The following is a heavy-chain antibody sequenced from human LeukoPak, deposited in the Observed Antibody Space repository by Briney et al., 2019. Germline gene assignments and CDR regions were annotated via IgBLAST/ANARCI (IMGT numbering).Heavy chain of an antibody. Sequence: PGGSLRLSCAASGFVFGDYGMHWVRQARGKGLEWVTMVRNDGSGKYYADSVKGRFTISRDNSKNTLYLQMNSLRPEDTAVYYCAKHYYGSGSQKYYFDYWGQGTLVTVSS. CDR3: AKHYYGSGSQKYYFDY. CDR1: GFVFGDYG. D-gene: IGHD3-10*01. CDR2: VRNDGSGK. V-gene: IGHV3-30*02. J-gene: IGHJ4*02.